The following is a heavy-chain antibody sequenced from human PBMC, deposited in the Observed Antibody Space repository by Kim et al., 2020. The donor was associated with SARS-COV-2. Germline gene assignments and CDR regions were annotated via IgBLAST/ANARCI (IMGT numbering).Heavy chain of an antibody. CDR1: GFTFSSYS. Sequence: GGSLRLSCAASGFTFSSYSMNWVRQAPGKGLEWVSSISSSSSYIYYADSVKGRFTISRDNAKNSLYLQMNSLRAEDTAVYYCAKSGGSGWYYFDYWGQGTLVTVSS. CDR2: ISSSSSYI. D-gene: IGHD6-19*01. J-gene: IGHJ4*02. V-gene: IGHV3-21*01. CDR3: AKSGGSGWYYFDY.